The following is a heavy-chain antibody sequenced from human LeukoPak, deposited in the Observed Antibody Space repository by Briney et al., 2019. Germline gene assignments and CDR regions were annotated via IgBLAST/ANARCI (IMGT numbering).Heavy chain of an antibody. D-gene: IGHD3-10*01. V-gene: IGHV4-34*01. CDR3: ARANDYYGSGIPYYFDY. Sequence: KPSETLSLTCAVDGGSFSGYYWSWIRQPPGKGLEWIGEINHSGSANYKPSLKSRVTISVDPSKNQFSLRLSSVTAADTAVYYCARANDYYGSGIPYYFDYWGQGTLVTVSS. CDR2: INHSGSA. CDR1: GGSFSGYY. J-gene: IGHJ4*02.